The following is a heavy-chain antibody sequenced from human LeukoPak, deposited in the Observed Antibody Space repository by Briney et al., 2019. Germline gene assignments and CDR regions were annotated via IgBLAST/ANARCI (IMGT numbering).Heavy chain of an antibody. V-gene: IGHV4-59*12. CDR3: ARSSRITMVRGVIDYNWFDP. J-gene: IGHJ5*02. CDR1: GGSISSYY. Sequence: PSETLSLTCTVSGGSISSYYWSWIRQPPGKGLEWIGDIYYSGRTNYNPSVKSRVTISVDTSKNQFSLKLSSVTAADTAVYYCARSSRITMVRGVIDYNWFDPWGQGTLVTVSS. D-gene: IGHD3-10*01. CDR2: IYYSGRT.